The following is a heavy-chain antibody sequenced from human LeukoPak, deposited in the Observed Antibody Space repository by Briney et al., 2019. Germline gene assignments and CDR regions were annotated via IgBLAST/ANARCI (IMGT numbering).Heavy chain of an antibody. J-gene: IGHJ4*02. Sequence: GGSLRLSCAASGFTFSSYWMHWVRQAPGKGLVWVSRINSDGSSTSYADSVKGRFTISRDNAKNTLYLQMNSLRAEDTAVYYCASPGGYYYDSSGGGPIDYWGQGTWSPSPQ. V-gene: IGHV3-74*01. CDR2: INSDGSST. CDR3: ASPGGYYYDSSGGGPIDY. CDR1: GFTFSSYW. D-gene: IGHD3-22*01.